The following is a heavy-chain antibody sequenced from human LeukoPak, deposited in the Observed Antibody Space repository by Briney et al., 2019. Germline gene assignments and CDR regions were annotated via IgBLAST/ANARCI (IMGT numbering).Heavy chain of an antibody. D-gene: IGHD4-23*01. J-gene: IGHJ4*02. V-gene: IGHV3-21*01. CDR2: ISSSSSYI. Sequence: PGGSLRLSCAASGFTFSSYSMNWVRRAPGKGLEWVSSISSSSSYIYYADSVKGRFTISRDNAKNSLYLQMNSLRAEDTAVYYCARINYGGIEIDYWGQGTLVTVSS. CDR3: ARINYGGIEIDY. CDR1: GFTFSSYS.